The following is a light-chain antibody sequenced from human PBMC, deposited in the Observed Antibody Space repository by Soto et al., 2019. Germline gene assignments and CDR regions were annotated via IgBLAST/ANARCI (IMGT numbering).Light chain of an antibody. J-gene: IGKJ3*01. CDR1: QSVGSS. CDR2: DAS. V-gene: IGKV3-11*01. CDR3: QKRSNWPPEVT. Sequence: EIVLTQSPDTLSLSPGERATLSCRASQSVGSSLAWYQQKPGQAPRLLIYDASNRATGIPARFSGSGSGTDFPLPISALKPEFFAVYYGQKRSNWPPEVTFGPGTKVDIK.